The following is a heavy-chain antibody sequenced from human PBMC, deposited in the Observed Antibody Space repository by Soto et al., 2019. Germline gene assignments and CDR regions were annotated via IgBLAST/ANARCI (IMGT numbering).Heavy chain of an antibody. Sequence: EVQLLESGGGLVQPGGSLRLSCAASGFTFSSYAMSWVRQAPGKGLEWVSTISGSGGSTYYADSVKGRFTISRDNSRNTLYLQMNSLRAEDTAVYYCVHSPALAAGYWGQGTLVTVSS. V-gene: IGHV3-23*01. CDR2: ISGSGGST. J-gene: IGHJ4*02. CDR3: VHSPALAAGY. CDR1: GFTFSSYA. D-gene: IGHD6-25*01.